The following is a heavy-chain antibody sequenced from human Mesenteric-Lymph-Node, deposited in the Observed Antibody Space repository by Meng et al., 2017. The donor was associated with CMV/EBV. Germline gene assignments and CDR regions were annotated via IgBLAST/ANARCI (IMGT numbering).Heavy chain of an antibody. CDR2: IIPIFGTA. Sequence: SVKVSCKASGYTFTGYYMHWVRQAPGQGLEWMGGIIPIFGTANYAQKFQGRVTITADKSTSTAYMELSSLRSEDTAVYYCARPCKGNYGMDVWGQGTTVTVSS. J-gene: IGHJ6*02. D-gene: IGHD2/OR15-2a*01. V-gene: IGHV1-69*06. CDR3: ARPCKGNYGMDV. CDR1: GYTFTGYY.